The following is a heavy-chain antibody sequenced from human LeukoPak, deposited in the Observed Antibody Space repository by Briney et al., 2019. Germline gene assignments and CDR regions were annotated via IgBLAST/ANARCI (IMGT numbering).Heavy chain of an antibody. V-gene: IGHV4-59*01. CDR3: ARGGSSSSWPFYY. J-gene: IGHJ4*02. CDR2: IHYSGST. CDR1: GGSMSSYY. D-gene: IGHD6-13*01. Sequence: SETLSLTCTVSGGSMSSYYWSWLRQPPGKELEWIGYIHYSGSTNYNPSLKSRVTMSVDTSKNQFSLKLTSVTAADTAVYYCARGGSSSSWPFYYWGQGTLVTVSS.